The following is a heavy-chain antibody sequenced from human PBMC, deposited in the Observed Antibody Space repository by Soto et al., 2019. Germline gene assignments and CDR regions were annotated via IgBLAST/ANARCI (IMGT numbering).Heavy chain of an antibody. J-gene: IGHJ3*02. Sequence: QVQLVQSGAEVKKPGASVKVSCKVSGYTLTELSMHWVRQAPGKGLEWMGGFDPEDGETIYAQKFQGRVTITADKSTSTAYMELSSLRSEDTAVYYCASGSSWSDAFDIWGQGTMVTVSS. CDR3: ASGSSWSDAFDI. D-gene: IGHD6-13*01. V-gene: IGHV1-24*01. CDR1: GYTLTELS. CDR2: FDPEDGET.